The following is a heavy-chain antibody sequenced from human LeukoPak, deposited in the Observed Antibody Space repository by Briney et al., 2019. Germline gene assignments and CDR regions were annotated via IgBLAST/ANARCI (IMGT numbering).Heavy chain of an antibody. V-gene: IGHV4-59*01. CDR3: ARDRGPYGSGYYFDY. J-gene: IGHJ4*02. D-gene: IGHD3-10*01. CDR1: GGSISSYY. CDR2: IYYSGST. Sequence: PSETLSLTCTVSGGSISSYYWSWIRQPPGKGLEWIGYIYYSGSTNYNPSLKSRVTISVDTSKNQFSLKLSSVTAADTAVYYCARDRGPYGSGYYFDYWGQGTLVTVSS.